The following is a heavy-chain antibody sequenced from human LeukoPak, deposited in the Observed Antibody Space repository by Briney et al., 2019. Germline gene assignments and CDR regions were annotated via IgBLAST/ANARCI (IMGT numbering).Heavy chain of an antibody. D-gene: IGHD3-16*01. V-gene: IGHV4-59*01. CDR2: VHYLGST. J-gene: IGHJ4*02. Sequence: SETLSLSCTVSGASITSYFWTWIRQPPGKGLEVICYVHYLGSTNYNPSLKSRVTISLDTSKNHFSLKLTSVSAADTAVYYCARQNAYLVSGPLDCWGQGALVTVSS. CDR1: GASITSYF. CDR3: ARQNAYLVSGPLDC.